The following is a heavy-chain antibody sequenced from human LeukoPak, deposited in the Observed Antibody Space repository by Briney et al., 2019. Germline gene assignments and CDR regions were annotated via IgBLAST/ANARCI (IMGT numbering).Heavy chain of an antibody. CDR3: AKYVTRETYFGEY. D-gene: IGHD3-9*01. Sequence: ASVKVSCKASGYTFTSYAMNWVRQAPGQGLEWMGWINTNTGNPTYAQGFTGRFVFSLDTSVSTAYLQMNSLRAEDAAVYYCAKYVTRETYFGEYWGQGTLVAVSS. V-gene: IGHV7-4-1*02. CDR2: INTNTGNP. J-gene: IGHJ4*02. CDR1: GYTFTSYA.